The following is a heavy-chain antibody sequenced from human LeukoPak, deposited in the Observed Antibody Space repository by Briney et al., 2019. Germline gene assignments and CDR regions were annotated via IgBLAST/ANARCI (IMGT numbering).Heavy chain of an antibody. CDR2: IIPIFGTA. V-gene: IGHV1-69*13. D-gene: IGHD3-9*01. J-gene: IGHJ4*02. CDR1: GGTFSSYA. CDR3: ARGVLRYFDWLLEYFDY. Sequence: SVKVSCKASGGTFSSYAISWLRQAPGQGLEWMGGIIPIFGTANYAQKFQGRVTITADESTSTAYMELSSLRSEDTAVYYCARGVLRYFDWLLEYFDYWGQGTLVTVSS.